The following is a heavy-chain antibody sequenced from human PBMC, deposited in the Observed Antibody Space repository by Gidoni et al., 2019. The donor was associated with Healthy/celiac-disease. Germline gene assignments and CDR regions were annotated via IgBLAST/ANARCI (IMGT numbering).Heavy chain of an antibody. CDR1: GFTFSSYG. D-gene: IGHD3-3*01. J-gene: IGHJ3*02. CDR2: ISYDGSNK. V-gene: IGHV3-30*03. CDR3: ATPLRFLEWSPYDAFDI. Sequence: QVQLVESGGGVVQPGRSLRLSCAASGFTFSSYGMHWVRQAPGKGLGWVAVISYDGSNKYYADSVKGRFTISRDNSKNTLYLQMNSLRAEDTAVYYCATPLRFLEWSPYDAFDIWGQGTMVTVSS.